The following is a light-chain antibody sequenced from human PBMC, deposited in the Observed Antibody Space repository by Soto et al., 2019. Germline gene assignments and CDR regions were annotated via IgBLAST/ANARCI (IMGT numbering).Light chain of an antibody. CDR3: QQYGSSPWT. Sequence: EIDLTQSPFTLSLSPGERATLSCRSSQSVSSSYLAWYQQKPGQAPRLLIYGASSRATGIPDRFSGSGSGTDFTLTISRLEPEDFAVYYCQQYGSSPWTFGQGTKV. J-gene: IGKJ1*01. CDR2: GAS. CDR1: QSVSSSY. V-gene: IGKV3-20*01.